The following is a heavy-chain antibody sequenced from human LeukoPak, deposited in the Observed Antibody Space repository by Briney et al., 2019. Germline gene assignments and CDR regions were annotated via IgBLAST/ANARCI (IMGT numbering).Heavy chain of an antibody. Sequence: SETLSLTCTVSGGSISSYYWSWIRQPPGKGLEWIGYIYYSGSTNYNPSLKSRVTISVDTSKNQFSLKLSSVTAADTAVYHCARAESQLQQLPFAPIYYYYMDVWGKGTTVTVSS. CDR1: GGSISSYY. CDR3: ARAESQLQQLPFAPIYYYYMDV. D-gene: IGHD6-13*01. V-gene: IGHV4-59*01. J-gene: IGHJ6*03. CDR2: IYYSGST.